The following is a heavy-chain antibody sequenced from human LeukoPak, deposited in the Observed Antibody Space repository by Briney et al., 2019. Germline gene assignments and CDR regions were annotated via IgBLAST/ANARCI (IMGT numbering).Heavy chain of an antibody. V-gene: IGHV4-4*07. CDR1: GGSISSYY. D-gene: IGHD5-18*01. J-gene: IGHJ3*02. CDR2: IYTSGST. CDR3: ARPDQRGYAYGYSAFDI. Sequence: SETLSLTCTVSGGSISSYYWSWIRQPAGKGLEWIGRIYTSGSTNYNPFLKSRVTMSVDTSKNQFSLKLSSVTAADTAVYYCARPDQRGYAYGYSAFDIWGQGTMVTVSS.